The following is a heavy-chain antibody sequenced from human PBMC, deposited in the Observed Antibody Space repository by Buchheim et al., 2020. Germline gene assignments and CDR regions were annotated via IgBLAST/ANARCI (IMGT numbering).Heavy chain of an antibody. CDR2: TSGSGGST. CDR1: GFTFSSYA. CDR3: AKEKAAPGLYYYYGMGV. D-gene: IGHD2-15*01. Sequence: EVQLLESGGGFVQPGGSLRLSCAASGFTFSSYAMSWVRQGPGKGLEWVSATSGSGGSTYYVDSVKGRFIIYRDKSKKTQYLQMSSLRAADTAVYYCAKEKAAPGLYYYYGMGVWGQGT. J-gene: IGHJ6*02. V-gene: IGHV3-23*01.